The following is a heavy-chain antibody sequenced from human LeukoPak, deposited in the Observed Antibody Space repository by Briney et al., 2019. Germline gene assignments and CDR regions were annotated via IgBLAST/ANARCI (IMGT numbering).Heavy chain of an antibody. CDR1: GFTFSSYA. J-gene: IGHJ6*02. CDR3: AKAVWFGESDYYFFGLDV. CDR2: ISGSGGDT. V-gene: IGHV3-23*01. Sequence: PGGSLRLSCAAFGFTFSSYAMGWVRQAPGKGLEWVSAISGSGGDTYYADSVKGRFTFSRDNSKNTLYLQMNSLRPEDTALYYCAKAVWFGESDYYFFGLDVWGHGTTVTVSS. D-gene: IGHD3-10*01.